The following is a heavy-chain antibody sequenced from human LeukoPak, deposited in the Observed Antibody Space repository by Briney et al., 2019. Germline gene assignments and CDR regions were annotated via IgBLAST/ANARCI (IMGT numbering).Heavy chain of an antibody. CDR2: IYTSAST. Sequence: SETQSLNCTVSGGSISSYSWSWIRQPPGKGLEWIGYIYTSASTNYNPSLKSRVTISVDTSKNQFSLKLSSVTAADTAVYYCARRINDAFDIWGQGTMVTVSS. CDR3: ARRINDAFDI. V-gene: IGHV4-59*01. J-gene: IGHJ3*02. CDR1: GGSISSYS.